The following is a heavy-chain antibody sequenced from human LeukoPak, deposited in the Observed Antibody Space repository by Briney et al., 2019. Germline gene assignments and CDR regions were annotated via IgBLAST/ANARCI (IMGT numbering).Heavy chain of an antibody. D-gene: IGHD3-10*01. CDR1: GDSISSGDYY. V-gene: IGHV4-30-4*01. Sequence: SQTLSLTCSVSGDSISSGDYYWNWIRQPPGKGLEWIGYIYYSGSTSDNPSLKSRVTISMDTSKNQISLKLSSVTAADTAVYYCARWFYYGSGRRQFDYWGQGALVTVSS. CDR2: IYYSGST. CDR3: ARWFYYGSGRRQFDY. J-gene: IGHJ4*02.